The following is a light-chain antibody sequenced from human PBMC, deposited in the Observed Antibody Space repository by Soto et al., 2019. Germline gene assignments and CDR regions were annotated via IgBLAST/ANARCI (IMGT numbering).Light chain of an antibody. V-gene: IGKV3-20*01. J-gene: IGKJ4*01. CDR2: GAS. Sequence: EIVLTQSPATLSLSPGERATLSCRASQSVSSSYLAWYQQKPGQAPRLLIYGASSRATGIPDRFSGSGSGTDFTLTISRLEPEDFAVYYCQQYGSSPTLGGGTKVDIK. CDR3: QQYGSSPT. CDR1: QSVSSSY.